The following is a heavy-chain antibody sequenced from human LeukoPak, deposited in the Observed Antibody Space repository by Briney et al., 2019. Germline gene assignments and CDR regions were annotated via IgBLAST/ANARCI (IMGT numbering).Heavy chain of an antibody. J-gene: IGHJ4*02. CDR3: VRDRSGYDYFD. CDR1: GGTFSSYV. V-gene: IGHV1-69*06. D-gene: IGHD5-12*01. Sequence: GASVKVSCKASGGTFSSYVINWVRQAPGQGLEWMGGIIPIFGTANYAQKFQGRVTITADKSTSTAYMELSSLRSEDTAVYYCVRDRSGYDYFDWGQGTLVTVSS. CDR2: IIPIFGTA.